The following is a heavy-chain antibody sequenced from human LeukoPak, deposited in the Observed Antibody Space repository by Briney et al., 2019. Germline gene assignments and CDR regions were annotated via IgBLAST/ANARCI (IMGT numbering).Heavy chain of an antibody. CDR1: GFTFSSYG. Sequence: GGSLRLSCAASGFTFSSYGMHWVRQAPGKGLEWVAVIWYDGSNKYYADSVKGRFTISRGNSKNTLYLQMNSLRAEDTAVYYCAREGGYYDTSGYYFSPPNYYFDYWGQGTLVTVSS. J-gene: IGHJ4*02. CDR3: AREGGYYDTSGYYFSPPNYYFDY. D-gene: IGHD3-22*01. CDR2: IWYDGSNK. V-gene: IGHV3-33*01.